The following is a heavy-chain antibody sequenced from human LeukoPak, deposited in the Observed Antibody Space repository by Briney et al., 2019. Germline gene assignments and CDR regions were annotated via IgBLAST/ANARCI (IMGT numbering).Heavy chain of an antibody. CDR1: GGTFSSYA. Sequence: ASVKASCKASGGTFSSYAISWVRQAPGQGLEWMGGIIPIFGTANYAQKFHGRVTITADESTSTAYMELSSLRSEDTAVCYCARGLPGSYAHFDYWGQGTLVTVSS. CDR3: ARGLPGSYAHFDY. CDR2: IIPIFGTA. D-gene: IGHD1-26*01. V-gene: IGHV1-69*13. J-gene: IGHJ4*02.